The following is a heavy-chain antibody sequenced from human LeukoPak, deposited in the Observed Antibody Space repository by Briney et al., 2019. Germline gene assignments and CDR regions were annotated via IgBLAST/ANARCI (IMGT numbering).Heavy chain of an antibody. D-gene: IGHD5-18*01. J-gene: IGHJ4*02. Sequence: PGGSLRLSCAASGFSFSSYGMSWVRQAPGKGLEWVANINQDGSGKYYVDSVKGRFTISRDNAKNSLYLQMNRLGAEDTAVYYCARGPYTYAYWDQGTLVTVSS. CDR3: ARGPYTYAY. CDR2: INQDGSGK. V-gene: IGHV3-7*05. CDR1: GFSFSSYG.